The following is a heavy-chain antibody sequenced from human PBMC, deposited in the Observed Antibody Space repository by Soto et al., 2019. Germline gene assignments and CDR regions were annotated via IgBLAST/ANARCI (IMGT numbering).Heavy chain of an antibody. V-gene: IGHV1-18*04. CDR2: ISPYNGDT. Sequence: SVKVSCKASGYTFTSYSLTWVRQAPGQGLEWLGWISPYNGDTRYAQKFQGRVTLTTDTSTSTAYMDLRSLRSDDTAVYFCARGHYGLLWSDPWGQGTLVTVSS. CDR1: GYTFTSYS. CDR3: ARGHYGLLWSDP. J-gene: IGHJ5*02. D-gene: IGHD4-17*01.